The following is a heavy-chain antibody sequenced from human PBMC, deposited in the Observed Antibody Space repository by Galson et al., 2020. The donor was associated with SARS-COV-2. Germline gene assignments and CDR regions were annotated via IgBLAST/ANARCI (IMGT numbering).Heavy chain of an antibody. D-gene: IGHD1-26*01. CDR3: ARHGRGELLFPFDY. CDR2: TYDSGST. J-gene: IGHJ4*02. V-gene: IGHV4-39*01. CDR1: GGSISSSIYF. Sequence: SETLSLTCTGSGGSISSSIYFWGWIRQPPGKGLQWIGTTYDSGSTYYDPSLKSRLTISVDTSKNQFSLKLSSVTAADTAVYYCARHGRGELLFPFDYWGQGILVTVSS.